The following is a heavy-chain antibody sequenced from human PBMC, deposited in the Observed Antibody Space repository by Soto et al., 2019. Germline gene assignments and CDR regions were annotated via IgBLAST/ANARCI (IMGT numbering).Heavy chain of an antibody. D-gene: IGHD2-2*01. CDR2: LNSDGSST. J-gene: IGHJ6*03. CDR1: GFTFSTYW. Sequence: GGSLRLSCAASGFTFSTYWMHWVRQAPGKGLVWVSRLNSDGSSTNYADSVKGRFTISRDNAKNTLYLQMNSLRAEDTAVYYCVRGCSITTCYGRQNYYYYYYMDFWGKGTTVTVSS. V-gene: IGHV3-74*01. CDR3: VRGCSITTCYGRQNYYYYYYMDF.